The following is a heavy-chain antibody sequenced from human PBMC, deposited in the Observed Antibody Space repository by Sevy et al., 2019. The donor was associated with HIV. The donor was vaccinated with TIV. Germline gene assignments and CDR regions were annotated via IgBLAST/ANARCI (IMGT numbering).Heavy chain of an antibody. CDR2: IKSKTDGGTT. CDR1: GFTFSNAW. J-gene: IGHJ3*02. V-gene: IGHV3-15*01. Sequence: GGSLRLSCAASGFTFSNAWMSWVRQAPGKGLEWVGRIKSKTDGGTTDHAAPVKGRFTISRDDSKNTLYLQMNSLKTEDTAVYYCTTAPRRITMVRGVIITNDAFDIWGQGTMVTVSS. D-gene: IGHD3-10*01. CDR3: TTAPRRITMVRGVIITNDAFDI.